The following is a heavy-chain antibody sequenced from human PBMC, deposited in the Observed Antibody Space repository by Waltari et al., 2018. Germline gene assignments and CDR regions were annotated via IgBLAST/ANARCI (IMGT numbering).Heavy chain of an antibody. Sequence: QVQVVQSGAEVKKPGASVKVSCKASGYSFTDYHMHWVRQAPGQGLEWMGWIYPKSGGTNYAQKCQGRVTLTRDTSISTVYMELSSLRSDDTAVYYCVRENWHYDYWGQGTLVTVSS. CDR2: IYPKSGGT. J-gene: IGHJ4*02. D-gene: IGHD1-7*01. CDR3: VRENWHYDY. CDR1: GYSFTDYH. V-gene: IGHV1-2*02.